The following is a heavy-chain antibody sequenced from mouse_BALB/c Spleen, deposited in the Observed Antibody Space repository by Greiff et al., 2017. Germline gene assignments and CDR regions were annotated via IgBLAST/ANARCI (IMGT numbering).Heavy chain of an antibody. CDR1: EYEFPSHD. Sequence: EVKLVESGGGLVQPGESLKLSCESNEYEFPSHDMSWVRKTPEKRLELVAAINSDGGSTYYPDSVKGRFTISRDNAKNTLYLQMSSLKSEDTAMYYCAREGDYNAMDYWGQGTSVTVSS. J-gene: IGHJ4*01. V-gene: IGHV5-2*03. CDR3: AREGDYNAMDY. CDR2: INSDGGST.